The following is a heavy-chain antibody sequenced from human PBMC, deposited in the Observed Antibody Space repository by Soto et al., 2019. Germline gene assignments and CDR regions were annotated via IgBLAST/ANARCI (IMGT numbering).Heavy chain of an antibody. J-gene: IGHJ5*02. Sequence: PSEILSLTCTVSGGSISSSSYYWGWIRQPPGKGLEWIGSIYYSGSTYYNPSLKSRVTISVDTSKNQFSLKLSSVTAADTAVYYCARRRRYDFNWFDPWGQGTLVTVSS. CDR3: ARRRRYDFNWFDP. CDR2: IYYSGST. CDR1: GGSISSSSYY. V-gene: IGHV4-39*01. D-gene: IGHD3-3*01.